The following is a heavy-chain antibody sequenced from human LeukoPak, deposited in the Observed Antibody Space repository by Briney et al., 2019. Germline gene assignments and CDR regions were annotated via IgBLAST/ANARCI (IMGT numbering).Heavy chain of an antibody. D-gene: IGHD6-19*01. CDR2: ISSSSSYK. J-gene: IGHJ4*02. Sequence: GSLRLSCAASGFTFSTYSMNWVRQAPGKGLEWVSSISSSSSYKYYADSVKGRFTVSRDNAKNSLYLQMNGLRAEDTAVYYCARVLGVQESEYYFDYWGQGTLVAVSS. CDR1: GFTFSTYS. V-gene: IGHV3-21*01. CDR3: ARVLGVQESEYYFDY.